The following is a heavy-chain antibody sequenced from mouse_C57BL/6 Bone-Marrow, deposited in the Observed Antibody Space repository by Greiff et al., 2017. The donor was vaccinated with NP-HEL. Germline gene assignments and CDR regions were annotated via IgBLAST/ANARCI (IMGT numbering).Heavy chain of an antibody. J-gene: IGHJ3*01. CDR3: ARGDYGNFAY. D-gene: IGHD2-1*01. CDR2: INPSNGGT. V-gene: IGHV1-53*01. CDR1: GYTFTSSW. Sequence: ASGYTFTSSWMHWVKQRPGQVPEWIGNINPSNGGTNYNEKFKSKATLTVDKSSSTAYMQLSSLTSEDSAVYYCARGDYGNFAYWGQGTLVTVSA.